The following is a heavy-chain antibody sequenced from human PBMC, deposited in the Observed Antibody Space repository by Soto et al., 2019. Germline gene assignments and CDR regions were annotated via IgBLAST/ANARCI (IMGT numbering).Heavy chain of an antibody. V-gene: IGHV1-69*13. CDR3: ASGLVGATLSDAFDI. CDR2: IIPIFGTA. D-gene: IGHD1-26*01. Sequence: VKVSCKASGGTFSSYAISWVRQAPGQGLEWMGGIIPIFGTANYAQKFQGRVTITADESTSTAYMELSSLRSEDTAVYYCASGLVGATLSDAFDIWGQGTMVTVSS. CDR1: GGTFSSYA. J-gene: IGHJ3*02.